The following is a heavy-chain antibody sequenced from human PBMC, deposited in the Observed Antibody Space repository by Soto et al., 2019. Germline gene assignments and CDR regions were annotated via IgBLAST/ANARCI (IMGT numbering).Heavy chain of an antibody. J-gene: IGHJ4*02. D-gene: IGHD3-22*01. CDR3: NSRKDYYDTSGHDY. Sequence: EVQLVESGGGLVKPGGSLRLSCAASGFTFSNAWMNWVRQAPGKGLEWVGRIKSNPDGGTTDYAAPVTGRFTISRDDSKNTLYLQMNSLKTEDTAVYYCNSRKDYYDTSGHDYWGQGTLVTVSS. CDR1: GFTFSNAW. CDR2: IKSNPDGGTT. V-gene: IGHV3-15*07.